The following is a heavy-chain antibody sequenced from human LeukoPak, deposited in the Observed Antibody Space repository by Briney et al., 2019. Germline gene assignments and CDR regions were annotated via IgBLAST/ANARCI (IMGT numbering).Heavy chain of an antibody. D-gene: IGHD3-16*01. J-gene: IGHJ3*02. Sequence: PGGSLRLSCAVSGFTFSSYWMTWVRQAPGKGLEWVAKIKEDGSEKYYVDSVKGRFTVSRDNVKNSLSLQMNSLRVEDTAAYYCARLHSAVYYGDAFDIWGQGTMVTVSS. CDR1: GFTFSSYW. V-gene: IGHV3-7*03. CDR3: ARLHSAVYYGDAFDI. CDR2: IKEDGSEK.